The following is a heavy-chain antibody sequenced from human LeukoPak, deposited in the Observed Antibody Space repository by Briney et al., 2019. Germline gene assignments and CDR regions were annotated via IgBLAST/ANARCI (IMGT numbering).Heavy chain of an antibody. V-gene: IGHV3-23*01. D-gene: IGHD5-18*01. Sequence: SGGSLRLSCAASGFTFSSYAMSWISQAPGKGLEWVSAISASGGSTNYADSVKGRFTISRDNSKNTLYLKMNSLRAEDTAVYYCAKVDSGYSYGSVDYWGQGTLVTVSS. CDR2: ISASGGST. CDR1: GFTFSSYA. CDR3: AKVDSGYSYGSVDY. J-gene: IGHJ4*02.